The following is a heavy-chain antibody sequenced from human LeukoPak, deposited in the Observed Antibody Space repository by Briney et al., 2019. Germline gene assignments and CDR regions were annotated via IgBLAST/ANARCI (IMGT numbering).Heavy chain of an antibody. Sequence: ASVKVSCKASGYTFTSYDIKWVRQATGQGREWMGWMNANSGNTGYAQKFQGRVTITRNSYKSKDYMELSSLRSDDTAVYYCARSRYSSSWYFDYWGQGTLVTVSS. CDR2: MNANSGNT. CDR1: GYTFTSYD. V-gene: IGHV1-8*03. CDR3: ARSRYSSSWYFDY. J-gene: IGHJ4*02. D-gene: IGHD6-13*01.